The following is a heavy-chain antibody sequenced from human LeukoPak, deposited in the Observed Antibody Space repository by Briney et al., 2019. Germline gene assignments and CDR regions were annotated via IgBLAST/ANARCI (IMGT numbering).Heavy chain of an antibody. CDR3: ARGGGSYYLDY. CDR2: IIPIFGTA. CDR1: GGTFSSYA. Sequence: ASVKVSCTASGGTFSSYAISWVRQAPGQGLEWTGGIIPIFGTANYAQKFQGRVTITADESTSTAYMELSSLRSEDTAVYYCARGGGSYYLDYWGQGTLVTVSS. J-gene: IGHJ4*02. V-gene: IGHV1-69*13. D-gene: IGHD1-26*01.